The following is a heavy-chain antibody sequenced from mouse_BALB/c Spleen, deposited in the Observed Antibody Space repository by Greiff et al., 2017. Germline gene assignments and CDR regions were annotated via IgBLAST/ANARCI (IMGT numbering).Heavy chain of an antibody. CDR1: GCTFSDYY. CDR2: LSDGGSYT. J-gene: IGHJ4*01. D-gene: IGHD2-13*01. Sequence: EVQRVESGGGLVKPGGSLKLSCAASGCTFSDYYMCWVRQTPEKRLEWVATLSDGGSYTYYPDSVKGRFTISSDNAKNNLYLQMSSLKSEDTAMYYCARGDYGYAMDYWGQRTSGTVSA. CDR3: ARGDYGYAMDY. V-gene: IGHV5-4*02.